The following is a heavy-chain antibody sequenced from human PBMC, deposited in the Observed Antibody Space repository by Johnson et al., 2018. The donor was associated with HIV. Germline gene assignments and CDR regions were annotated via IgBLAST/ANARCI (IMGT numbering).Heavy chain of an antibody. D-gene: IGHD4-23*01. Sequence: MLLVESGGGLVQPGGSLRLSCAASGFTFSSYDMHWVRQATGKGLEWVSAIGTAGDTYYPGSVKGRFTISRDNSKNTLYLQMNSLRAEDTAVYYCRVVTGAFDIWGQGTMVTVSS. V-gene: IGHV3-13*01. J-gene: IGHJ3*02. CDR1: GFTFSSYD. CDR3: RVVTGAFDI. CDR2: IGTAGDT.